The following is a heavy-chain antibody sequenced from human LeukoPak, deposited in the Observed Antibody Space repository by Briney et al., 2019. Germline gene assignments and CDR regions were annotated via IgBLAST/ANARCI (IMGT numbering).Heavy chain of an antibody. V-gene: IGHV3-15*07. Sequence: GGSLRLSCAASGFTFSNAWMNWVRQAPGKGLEWVGRIKSKSDGGTTDYAAPVKGRFTISRDDSKNTLYLQMNSLKTEDTAVYYCTSAMTYYYYGMDVWGQGTTVTVSS. CDR2: IKSKSDGGTT. J-gene: IGHJ6*02. CDR3: TSAMTYYYYGMDV. D-gene: IGHD2-2*01. CDR1: GFTFSNAW.